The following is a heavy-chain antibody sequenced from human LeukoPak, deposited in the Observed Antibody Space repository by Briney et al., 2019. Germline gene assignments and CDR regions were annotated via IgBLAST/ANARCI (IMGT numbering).Heavy chain of an antibody. CDR2: INPNSGGT. D-gene: IGHD3-10*01. J-gene: IGHJ3*02. Sequence: ASVKVSCKASGYTFTGYYMHWVRQAPGQGLEWMGWINPNSGGTNYAQKLQGRVTMTRDTSISTAYMELSRLRSDDTAMYYYASRPEALGVDAFDIWGQGTMVTVSS. CDR1: GYTFTGYY. CDR3: ASRPEALGVDAFDI. V-gene: IGHV1-2*02.